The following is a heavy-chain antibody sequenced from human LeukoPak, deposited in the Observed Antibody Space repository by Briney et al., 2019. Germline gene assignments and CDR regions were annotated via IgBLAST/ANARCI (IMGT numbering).Heavy chain of an antibody. D-gene: IGHD6-19*01. CDR1: GFTFSSYG. J-gene: IGHJ4*02. CDR3: AKDSAVAAGTAAFDY. V-gene: IGHV3-30*18. Sequence: PGGSLRLSCAASGFTFSSYGMHWVRQAPGKGLEWVAVISYDGSNKYYADSVKGRFTISRDNSKNTLYLQMNSLRAEDTAVYYCAKDSAVAAGTAAFDYWGQGTLVTASS. CDR2: ISYDGSNK.